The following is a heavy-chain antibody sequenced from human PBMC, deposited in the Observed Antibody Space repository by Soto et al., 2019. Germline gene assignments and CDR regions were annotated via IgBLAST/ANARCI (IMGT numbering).Heavy chain of an antibody. CDR3: VRDIAYCSGGTCYSSHGMDV. J-gene: IGHJ6*02. V-gene: IGHV3-30-3*01. D-gene: IGHD2-15*01. CDR2: ISYDGSNK. Sequence: QVQLVESGGGVVQPGRSLRLSCAASGFTFSNYAIHWVRQAPGKGLEWVAVISYDGSNKYYADSVKGRFTISRDNSKNTLYLEMNSLRVEDTAVYHCVRDIAYCSGGTCYSSHGMDVWGQGTTVTVSS. CDR1: GFTFSNYA.